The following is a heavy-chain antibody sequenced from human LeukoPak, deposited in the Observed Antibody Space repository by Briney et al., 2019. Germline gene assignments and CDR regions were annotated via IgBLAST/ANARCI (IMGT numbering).Heavy chain of an antibody. Sequence: GGSLRLSCAASGFTFDDYDMHWVRQAPGKGLECVSGISWNSGSIGYGDSVKGRFTISRDNAKNSLYLQMNSLRAEDTALYYCAKDKVGAPGYYYGMDVWGQGTTVTVSS. V-gene: IGHV3-9*01. D-gene: IGHD1-26*01. CDR2: ISWNSGSI. CDR1: GFTFDDYD. CDR3: AKDKVGAPGYYYGMDV. J-gene: IGHJ6*02.